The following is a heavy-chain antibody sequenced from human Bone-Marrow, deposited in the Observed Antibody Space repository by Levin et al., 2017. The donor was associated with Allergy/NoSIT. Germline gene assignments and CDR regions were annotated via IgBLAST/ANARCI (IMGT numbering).Heavy chain of an antibody. V-gene: IGHV4-59*12. CDR1: NGSIGSYY. CDR2: IDDTGKT. J-gene: IGHJ5*02. Sequence: SETLSLTCTVSNGSIGSYYWNWIRQPPGKGLEWIGYIDDTGKTNSNPSLRSRVTISVDTSKNQFSLRLASVTPADTAVYYCARDSPMVRGLRRRSYTWFGPWGQGTLVTVSS. CDR3: ARDSPMVRGLRRRSYTWFGP. D-gene: IGHD3-10*01.